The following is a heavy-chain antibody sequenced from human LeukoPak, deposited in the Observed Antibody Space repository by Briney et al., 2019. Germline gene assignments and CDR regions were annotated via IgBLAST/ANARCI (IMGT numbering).Heavy chain of an antibody. CDR2: INPSGGST. Sequence: ASVKVSCKASGYTFTSYYMHWVRQAPGQGLEWMGIINPSGGSTSYAQKFQGRVTMTEDTSTDTAYMEPSSLRSEDTAVYYCATLRDSGYDSGSRSFDYWGQGTLVTVSS. CDR3: ATLRDSGYDSGSRSFDY. CDR1: GYTFTSYY. V-gene: IGHV1-46*01. D-gene: IGHD5-12*01. J-gene: IGHJ4*02.